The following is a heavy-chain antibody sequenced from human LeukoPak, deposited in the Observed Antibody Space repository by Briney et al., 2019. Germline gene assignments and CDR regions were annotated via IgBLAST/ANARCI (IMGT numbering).Heavy chain of an antibody. V-gene: IGHV3-48*03. J-gene: IGHJ4*02. CDR3: ARDTLSMAEQQLVRYFDY. Sequence: GGSLRLSCAASGFTFSSYEMNWVRQAPGKGLVWVSYISSSGSTIYYADSVKGRFTISRDNAKNSLYLQMNSLRAEDTAVYYCARDTLSMAEQQLVRYFDYWGQGTLVTVSS. CDR1: GFTFSSYE. D-gene: IGHD6-13*01. CDR2: ISSSGSTI.